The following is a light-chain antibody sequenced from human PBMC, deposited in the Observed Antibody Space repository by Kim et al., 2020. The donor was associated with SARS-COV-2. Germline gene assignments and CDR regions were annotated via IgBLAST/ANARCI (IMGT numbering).Light chain of an antibody. V-gene: IGKV1-16*02. CDR1: QGINNY. CDR3: QQYDTYPHT. CDR2: GVS. J-gene: IGKJ2*01. Sequence: SASVGDRVTITCRASQGINNYLAWFQRKPGKAPKSLIYGVSKLQSGVPSKFSGSKSGADFTLTISSLQPEDCAIYYCQQYDTYPHTFGQGTKLEI.